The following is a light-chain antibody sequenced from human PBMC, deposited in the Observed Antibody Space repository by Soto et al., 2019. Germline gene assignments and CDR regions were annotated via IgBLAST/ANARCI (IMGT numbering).Light chain of an antibody. CDR3: QQYDQWWT. Sequence: ETVMTQSPATLSVSPGERATFSCRASQSINTNLAWFQHKPCQAPRLLIYGASIRAAGIPARFSGSGSGTEYSLTIRSLQSEAFGVFFCQQYDQWWTFGQGTKVEVK. CDR1: QSINTN. J-gene: IGKJ1*01. V-gene: IGKV3-15*01. CDR2: GAS.